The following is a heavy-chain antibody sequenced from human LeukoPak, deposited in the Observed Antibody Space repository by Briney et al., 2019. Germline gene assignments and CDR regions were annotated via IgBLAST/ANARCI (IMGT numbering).Heavy chain of an antibody. Sequence: SETLTLPCTLSIGPQNTLYWRGLPKPPEGGVVCLGYIYSSGSTNYNPSLKSRVTISVDTSKNQFSLKLSSVTAADTAVYYCARDFSGSYDNWFDPWGQGTLVTVPS. V-gene: IGHV4-59*11. J-gene: IGHJ5*02. CDR3: ARDFSGSYDNWFDP. D-gene: IGHD1-26*01. CDR2: IYSSGST. CDR1: IGPQNTLY.